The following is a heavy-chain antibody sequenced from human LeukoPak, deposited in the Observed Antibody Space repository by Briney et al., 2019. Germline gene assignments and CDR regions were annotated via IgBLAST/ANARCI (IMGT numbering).Heavy chain of an antibody. D-gene: IGHD3-22*01. Sequence: PGGSLRLSCAASGFTFDDYAMHWVRQAPGKGLEWVSGISWNSGSIGYADSVKGRFTISRDNAKNSLYLQMNSLRAEDTALYYCAKAPLPHYDSSGYYLDYWGQGTLVTVSS. CDR1: GFTFDDYA. CDR2: ISWNSGSI. V-gene: IGHV3-9*01. J-gene: IGHJ4*02. CDR3: AKAPLPHYDSSGYYLDY.